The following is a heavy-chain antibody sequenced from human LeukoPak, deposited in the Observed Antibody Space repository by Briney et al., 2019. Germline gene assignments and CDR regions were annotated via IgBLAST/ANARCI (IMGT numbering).Heavy chain of an antibody. CDR2: IIPMFGTA. V-gene: IGHV1-69*05. J-gene: IGHJ4*02. Sequence: SSVKVSCKASGGTFRRYAMSWVRQAPGEGGEGMGGIIPMFGTANYAQKLQGRVTITTDESTSTAYMELSSLRSEDTAVYYCAIPRGLTRDYWGQGTLVTVSS. CDR3: AIPRGLTRDY. CDR1: GGTFRRYA. D-gene: IGHD2-2*01.